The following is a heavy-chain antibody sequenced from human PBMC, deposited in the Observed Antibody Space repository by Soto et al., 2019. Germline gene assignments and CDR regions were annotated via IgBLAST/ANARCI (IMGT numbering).Heavy chain of an antibody. CDR1: GDSVSSNHAT. J-gene: IGHJ4*01. D-gene: IGHD3-3*01. Sequence: SQTLSLTCAISGDSVSSNHATWDWIRQSPSRGLEWLGRTYYRSKWYYDYALSVKSRITINPDTSNNQLSLQLNSVTPDDTAVYYCARHNPASTVFGIVISLRYWGHGT. CDR3: ARHNPASTVFGIVISLRY. V-gene: IGHV6-1*01. CDR2: TYYRSKWYY.